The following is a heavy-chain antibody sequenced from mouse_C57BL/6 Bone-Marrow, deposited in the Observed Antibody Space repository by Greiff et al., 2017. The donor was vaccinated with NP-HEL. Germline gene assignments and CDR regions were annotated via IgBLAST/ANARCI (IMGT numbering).Heavy chain of an antibody. CDR2: ISSCSSTI. CDR1: GFTFSDYG. Sequence: EVQGVESGGGLVKPGGSLKLSCAASGFTFSDYGMHWVRQAPEKGLECVAYISSCSSTISYADTVKGRFTISRDNAKNTLFLQMTSLGSEDTAMYYCARESYYYGSSYPAWFAYWGQGTLVTVSA. D-gene: IGHD1-1*01. J-gene: IGHJ3*01. V-gene: IGHV5-17*01. CDR3: ARESYYYGSSYPAWFAY.